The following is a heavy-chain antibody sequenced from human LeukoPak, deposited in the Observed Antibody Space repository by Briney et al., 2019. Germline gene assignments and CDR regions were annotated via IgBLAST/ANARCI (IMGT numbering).Heavy chain of an antibody. CDR2: IHPNSGGT. Sequence: ASVKVSCKGSGYTFTAYYVHWVRQAPGQGPEWMGWIHPNSGGTKYAQNFQGRVTMTRDTSITTAYMELSSLRSDDTAVYYCARGDIYWDYWGQGALVTVSS. D-gene: IGHD2-15*01. CDR3: ARGDIYWDY. CDR1: GYTFTAYY. V-gene: IGHV1-2*02. J-gene: IGHJ4*02.